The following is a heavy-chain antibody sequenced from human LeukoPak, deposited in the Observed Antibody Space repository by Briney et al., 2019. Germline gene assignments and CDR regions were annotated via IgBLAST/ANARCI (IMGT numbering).Heavy chain of an antibody. CDR3: ARSPSY. CDR2: IYHSGST. CDR1: GYSISSDYY. V-gene: IGHV4-38-2*01. J-gene: IGHJ4*02. Sequence: SETLSLTCHVYGYSISSDYYWGWIRQPTGKGLEWIGSIYHSGSTYYNTSLKSRITISANTSKNQFFLKLSSVTAADTAVYYCARSPSYWGQGTLVTVSS.